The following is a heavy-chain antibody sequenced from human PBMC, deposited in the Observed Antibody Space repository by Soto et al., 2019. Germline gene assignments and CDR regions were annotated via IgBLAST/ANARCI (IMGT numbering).Heavy chain of an antibody. CDR3: TRAVVEFGYSAYEGWFDP. CDR2: IYYSGST. Sequence: PSETLSLTCTVSGGSISSGGYYWSWIRQHPGKGLEWIGYIYYSGSTYYNPSLKSRVTISVDTSKNQFSLKLSSVTAADTAVYYCTRAVVEFGYSAYEGWFDPWGQGTLVTVSS. D-gene: IGHD3-22*01. V-gene: IGHV4-31*03. J-gene: IGHJ5*02. CDR1: GGSISSGGYY.